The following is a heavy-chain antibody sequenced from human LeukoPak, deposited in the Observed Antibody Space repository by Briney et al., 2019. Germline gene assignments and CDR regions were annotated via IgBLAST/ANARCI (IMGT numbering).Heavy chain of an antibody. CDR3: ARDRMGYCSNGVCYDAFDI. J-gene: IGHJ3*02. V-gene: IGHV1-46*01. CDR1: GYTFTSYY. Sequence: GASVKVSFKASGYTFTSYYIHWVRQAPGQGLEWMGIINPSGGTTGYAQNFQGRVTMTRDTSTSTVYMELSSLRSEDTAVYYCARDRMGYCSNGVCYDAFDIWGQGTMVTVSS. D-gene: IGHD2-8*01. CDR2: INPSGGTT.